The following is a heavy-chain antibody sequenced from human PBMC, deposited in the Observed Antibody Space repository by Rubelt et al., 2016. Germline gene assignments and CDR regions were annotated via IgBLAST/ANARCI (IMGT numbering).Heavy chain of an antibody. CDR3: ARRQQLGPFDY. D-gene: IGHD6-13*01. CDR1: GYTFTSYA. Sequence: QVQLVQSGAEVKKPGASVKVSCKASGYTFTSYAMHWVRQAPGQRLEWMGWINAGNGNTKYSQKCQGRVTITRDTSASTAYMELSSLRSEDTAVYYCARRQQLGPFDYWGQGTLVTVSS. V-gene: IGHV1-3*01. J-gene: IGHJ4*02. CDR2: INAGNGNT.